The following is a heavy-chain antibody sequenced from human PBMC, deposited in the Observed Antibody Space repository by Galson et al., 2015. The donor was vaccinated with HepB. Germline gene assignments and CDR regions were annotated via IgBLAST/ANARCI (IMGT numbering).Heavy chain of an antibody. V-gene: IGHV1-69*02. CDR1: GGTFSRYT. CDR3: ARASGSGFDF. CDR2: IIPFAGIA. D-gene: IGHD3-10*01. Sequence: SVKVSCKASGGTFSRYTISWVRQAPGQGLEWMGRIIPFAGIADYAQNFQGRVTISVDKSTNTAYMELSSLRSEDTAVYYCARASGSGFDFWGQGTLVTVSS. J-gene: IGHJ4*02.